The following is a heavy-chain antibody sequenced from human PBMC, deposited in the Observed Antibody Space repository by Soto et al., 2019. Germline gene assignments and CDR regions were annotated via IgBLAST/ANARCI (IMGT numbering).Heavy chain of an antibody. J-gene: IGHJ6*02. CDR2: ISGSGGST. CDR1: GFTFSSYA. D-gene: IGHD3-3*01. CDR3: AKHYFFWGVFHGLDV. V-gene: IGHV3-23*01. Sequence: GGSLRLSCAASGFTFSSYAMSWVRQAPGKGLEWVSAISGSGGSTYYADSVKGRFTISRDNSKNTLYLQMNSLRAEDTAVYYCAKHYFFWGVFHGLDVWGQGTTVTVSS.